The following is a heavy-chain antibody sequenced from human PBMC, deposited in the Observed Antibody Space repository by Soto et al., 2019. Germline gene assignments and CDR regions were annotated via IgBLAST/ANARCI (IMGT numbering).Heavy chain of an antibody. J-gene: IGHJ5*02. CDR3: ARVAVAARPRWYNWFDP. Sequence: QEQLVQSGAEVKKPGASVKVSCKTSGYTFTDYDINWVRQATGQGLEWIGWMNPNSGETGYAQKFQGGVTMTRSASLSTAYLGLSSLRSEDTAVYYCARVAVAARPRWYNWFDPWGQGTLVTVSS. CDR1: GYTFTDYD. D-gene: IGHD2-15*01. CDR2: MNPNSGET. V-gene: IGHV1-8*01.